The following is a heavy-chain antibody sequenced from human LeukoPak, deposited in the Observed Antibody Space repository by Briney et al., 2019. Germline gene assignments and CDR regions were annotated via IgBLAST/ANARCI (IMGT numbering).Heavy chain of an antibody. CDR2: ISSSSSYI. D-gene: IGHD1-26*01. V-gene: IGHV3-21*01. Sequence: GGSLGLSCAASGFTFISYSMNWVRQAPGKGLEWVSSISSSSSYIYYADSVKGRFTISRDNAKNSLYLQMNSLRVEDTAVYYCARVSDSGTYSWGQGTLVTVSS. CDR3: ARVSDSGTYS. CDR1: GFTFISYS. J-gene: IGHJ4*02.